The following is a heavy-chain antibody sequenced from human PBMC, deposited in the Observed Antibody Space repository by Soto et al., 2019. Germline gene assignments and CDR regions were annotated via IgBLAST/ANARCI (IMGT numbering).Heavy chain of an antibody. D-gene: IGHD6-19*01. CDR1: GFDFGVYA. V-gene: IGHV3-9*01. Sequence: EVQLVESGGGLVQPGRSLRLSCRASGFDFGVYAMHWVRQAPGKGLEWVSGITWNSGNIGYAESVKGRFTISRDNANNSLFLQMNSLRPEDTAVYYCAKDHLGGAVAVTFFDHRGQGAQVTVSS. J-gene: IGHJ4*02. CDR3: AKDHLGGAVAVTFFDH. CDR2: ITWNSGNI.